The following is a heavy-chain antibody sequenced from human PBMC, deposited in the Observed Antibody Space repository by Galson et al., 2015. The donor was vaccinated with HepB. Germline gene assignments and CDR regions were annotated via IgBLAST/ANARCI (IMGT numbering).Heavy chain of an antibody. CDR1: GFAFTPYA. CDR3: AKEEGYYDSSGYYYYFDD. J-gene: IGHJ4*02. CDR2: LSGSGGNT. V-gene: IGHV3-23*01. D-gene: IGHD3-22*01. Sequence: SLRLSCAASGFAFTPYAMSWVRQAPGKGLEWVSGLSGSGGNTYYADSVKGRFTISRDNSKNTLYLHMNSLGAEDTAVYYCAKEEGYYDSSGYYYYFDDWGQGTLVTVSS.